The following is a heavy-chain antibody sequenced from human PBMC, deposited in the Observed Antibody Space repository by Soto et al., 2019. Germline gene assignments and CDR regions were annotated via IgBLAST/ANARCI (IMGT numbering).Heavy chain of an antibody. CDR3: ARGRGFDY. J-gene: IGHJ4*02. CDR1: SASIISSRTW. CDR2: IYYSGST. V-gene: IGHV4-4*02. Sequence: QVQLQESGPGLVKPSGTLSLTCAVSSASIISSRTWWSWVRQPPGKGLEWIGEIYYSGSTNYNPSLKSRVTRSVDKSKHQLSLKLNAVTAADTAVYYCARGRGFDYWGQGALVTVSS.